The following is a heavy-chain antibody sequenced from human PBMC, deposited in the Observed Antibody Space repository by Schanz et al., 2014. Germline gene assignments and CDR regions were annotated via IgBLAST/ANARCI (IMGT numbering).Heavy chain of an antibody. CDR1: GFTFSSYC. Sequence: VQLVESGGGVVRPGGSLRLSCAAPGFTFSSYCINWVRQAPGKGLEWVANINQDGSEKYYVDSVKGRFTISRDNAKNSLYLQMNGLRAEDTAVFYCARDGAELYYFDDWGQGTLVTVSS. D-gene: IGHD1-1*01. CDR3: ARDGAELYYFDD. CDR2: INQDGSEK. J-gene: IGHJ4*02. V-gene: IGHV3-7*01.